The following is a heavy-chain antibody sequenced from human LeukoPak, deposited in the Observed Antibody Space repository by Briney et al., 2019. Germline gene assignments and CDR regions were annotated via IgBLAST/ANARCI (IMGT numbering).Heavy chain of an antibody. D-gene: IGHD3-10*01. J-gene: IGHJ4*02. CDR3: ARLSNYYYGSGSYLYYFDY. CDR1: GGSFSGYY. CDR2: INHSGST. Sequence: SETLSLTCAVYGGSFSGYYWSWIRQPPGKGLEWIGEINHSGSTNYNPSLKSRVTISVDKSKNQFSLKLSSVTAADTAVYYCARLSNYYYGSGSYLYYFDYWGQGTLVTVSS. V-gene: IGHV4-34*01.